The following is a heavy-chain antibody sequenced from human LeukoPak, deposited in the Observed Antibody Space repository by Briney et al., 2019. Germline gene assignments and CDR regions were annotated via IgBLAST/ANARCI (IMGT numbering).Heavy chain of an antibody. CDR1: GFTFSSYG. J-gene: IGHJ4*02. V-gene: IGHV3-33*01. CDR2: IWYDGSSK. CDR3: ARDWSRFGELLYY. D-gene: IGHD3-10*01. Sequence: PGGSLRLSCAASGFTFSSYGMHWVRQAPGKGLEWVALIWYDGSSKYYADSVKGRFTISRDNSKNTLYLQMNSLRAEDTAVYYCARDWSRFGELLYYWGQGTLVTVSS.